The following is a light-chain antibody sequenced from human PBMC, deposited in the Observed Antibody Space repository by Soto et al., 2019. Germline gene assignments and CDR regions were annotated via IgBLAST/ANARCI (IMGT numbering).Light chain of an antibody. Sequence: EIVLTQSPATLSVSPVDRATLSCRASETILSNLAWYQQKPGRAPRLLIYGASNRATGVPARFSGSGSGTEFTLTISSLQSEDFAAYYCQQYNNWPITFGQGTRLEIK. J-gene: IGKJ5*01. V-gene: IGKV3-15*01. CDR1: ETILSN. CDR2: GAS. CDR3: QQYNNWPIT.